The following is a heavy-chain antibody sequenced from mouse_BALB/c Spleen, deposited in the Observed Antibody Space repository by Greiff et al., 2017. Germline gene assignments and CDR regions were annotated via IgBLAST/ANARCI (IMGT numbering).Heavy chain of an antibody. CDR1: GYTFTSYW. V-gene: IGHV1-7*01. CDR3: ASYDYDYAMDY. CDR2: INPSTGYT. J-gene: IGHJ4*01. D-gene: IGHD2-4*01. Sequence: VKLQESGAELAKPGASVKMSCKASGYTFTSYWMHWVKQRPGQGLEWIGYINPSTGYTEYNQKFKDKATLTADKSSSTAYMQLSSLTSEDSAVYYCASYDYDYAMDYWGQGTSVTVSS.